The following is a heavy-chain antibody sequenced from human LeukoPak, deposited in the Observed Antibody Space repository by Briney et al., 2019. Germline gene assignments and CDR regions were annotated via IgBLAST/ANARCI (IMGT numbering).Heavy chain of an antibody. V-gene: IGHV3-21*01. CDR1: GFTFSSYT. J-gene: IGHJ4*01. CDR2: IAGSSGYI. D-gene: IGHD2-21*02. CDR3: ARDRGAYCGGDCYLGFDY. Sequence: PGGSLRLSCGASGFTFSSYTMNWVRQAPGKALEWVSSIAGSSGYISYADSVEGRLTISRDNAKKSLYLQMTSLTAEDTAVYYCARDRGAYCGGDCYLGFDYWGRGTLVTVSS.